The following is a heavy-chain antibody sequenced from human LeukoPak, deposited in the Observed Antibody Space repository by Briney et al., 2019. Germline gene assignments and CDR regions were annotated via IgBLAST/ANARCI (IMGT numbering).Heavy chain of an antibody. V-gene: IGHV3-30*18. Sequence: GGPPRLSCAASGFTFSKYGMHWVRQAPGKGLEWVAVISHDGNNKYYADSVKGRFTISRDNSMNTLYLQMNSLRTEDTAVYYCAKGVGSSWLSTLSQVAMDVWGKGTTVTVSS. CDR3: AKGVGSSWLSTLSQVAMDV. CDR1: GFTFSKYG. D-gene: IGHD3-9*01. J-gene: IGHJ6*04. CDR2: ISHDGNNK.